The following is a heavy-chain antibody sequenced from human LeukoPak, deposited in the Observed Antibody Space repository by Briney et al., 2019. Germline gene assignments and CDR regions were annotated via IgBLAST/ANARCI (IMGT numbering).Heavy chain of an antibody. V-gene: IGHV1-18*04. D-gene: IGHD6-19*01. CDR1: GYTFTSYG. CDR3: ARVVAVAGLDAFDI. CDR2: ISAYNGNT. J-gene: IGHJ3*02. Sequence: ASVKVSRKASGYTFTSYGISWVRQAPGQGLEWMGWISAYNGNTNYAQKLQGRVTMTTDTSTSTAYMELRSLRSDDTAVYYCARVVAVAGLDAFDIWGQGTMVTVSS.